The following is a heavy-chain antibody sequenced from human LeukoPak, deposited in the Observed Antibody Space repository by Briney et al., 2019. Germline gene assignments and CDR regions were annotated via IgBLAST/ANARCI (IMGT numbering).Heavy chain of an antibody. D-gene: IGHD6-13*01. CDR2: INHSGST. J-gene: IGHJ6*03. V-gene: IGHV4-34*01. CDR1: GGSFSGYY. CDR3: ARQHIAAADGVYYYYYYYMDV. Sequence: SETLSLTCAVYGGSFSGYYWSWIRQPPGKGLEWIGEINHSGSTNYNPSLKSRVTISVDTSKNQFSLKLSSVTAADTAVYYCARQHIAAADGVYYYYYYYMDVWGKGTTVTISS.